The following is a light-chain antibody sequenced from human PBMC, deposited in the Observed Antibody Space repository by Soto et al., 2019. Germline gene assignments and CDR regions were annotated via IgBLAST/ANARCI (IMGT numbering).Light chain of an antibody. Sequence: EIVLTQSPATLSLSPGERATLSCRASQSVSSYLAWYQQKPGQAPRLLIYDASNRVTGIPARFSGSGSGTDFTLTIRSLEPEDFAVYYCQQRSNWPPWTFGQGTKVEIK. V-gene: IGKV3-11*01. CDR3: QQRSNWPPWT. CDR2: DAS. CDR1: QSVSSY. J-gene: IGKJ1*01.